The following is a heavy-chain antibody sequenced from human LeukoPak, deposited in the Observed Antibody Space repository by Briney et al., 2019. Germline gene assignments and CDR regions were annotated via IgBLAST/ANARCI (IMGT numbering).Heavy chain of an antibody. Sequence: GGSLRLSCAASGFTFSSYWMSWVRQAPGKGLEWVANIKQDGSEKYYVDSVKGRFTISRDNAKNSLYLQMNSLRAEDTAVYYCARHALSSGWYGEFYFDYWGQGTLVTVSS. CDR1: GFTFSSYW. J-gene: IGHJ4*02. CDR2: IKQDGSEK. V-gene: IGHV3-7*01. CDR3: ARHALSSGWYGEFYFDY. D-gene: IGHD6-19*01.